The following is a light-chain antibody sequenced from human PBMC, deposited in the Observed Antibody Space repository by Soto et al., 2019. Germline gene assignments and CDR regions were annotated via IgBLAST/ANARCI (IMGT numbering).Light chain of an antibody. CDR2: GAS. J-gene: IGKJ1*01. CDR3: QYYNCSPST. CDR1: RIISTW. Sequence: TTLSASVGDRVTITCRPSRIISTWFAWYQQTPGTAPNLLFYGASSLATGVPSRFSGSGSGTEFPLTISSLQPDDFAAYYCQYYNCSPSTFGQGTQLDIK. V-gene: IGKV1-5*01.